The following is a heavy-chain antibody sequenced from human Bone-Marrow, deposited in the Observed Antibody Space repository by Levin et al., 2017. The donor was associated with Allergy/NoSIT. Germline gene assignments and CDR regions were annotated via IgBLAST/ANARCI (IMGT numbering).Heavy chain of an antibody. D-gene: IGHD3-10*01. CDR2: IYYSGNA. CDR1: GGSIRSSHYY. J-gene: IGHJ6*03. Sequence: RASETLSLTCTVSGGSIRSSHYYWGWIRQPPGKGLEWIGSIYYSGNAYSNPSLKSRVTISVDTSKNQFSLKLSSVTAADTAVYYCARHEGLLWVGQSLTSNYYMDIWGKGSTVTVSS. CDR3: ARHEGLLWVGQSLTSNYYMDI. V-gene: IGHV4-39*01.